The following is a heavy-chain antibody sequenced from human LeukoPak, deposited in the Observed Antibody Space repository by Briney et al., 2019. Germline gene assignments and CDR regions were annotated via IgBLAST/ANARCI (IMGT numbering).Heavy chain of an antibody. Sequence: SETLSLTCTVSGVSISSTSYYWSWIRQPPGKGLEWIGEINHSGSTNYNSSLKSRVTISVDTSKNQFSLKLSSVTAADTAVYYCARGRGNWFDPWGQGTLVTVSS. CDR1: GVSISSTSYY. V-gene: IGHV4-39*07. CDR3: ARGRGNWFDP. CDR2: INHSGST. J-gene: IGHJ5*02. D-gene: IGHD3-10*01.